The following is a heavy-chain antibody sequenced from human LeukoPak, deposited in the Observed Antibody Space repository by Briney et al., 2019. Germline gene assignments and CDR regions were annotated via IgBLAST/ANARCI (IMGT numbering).Heavy chain of an antibody. CDR1: GFTFSSHA. V-gene: IGHV3-23*01. CDR2: ISGSGDRT. Sequence: PGGSLRLSCAASGFTFSSHAMSWLRQAPGKGLEWVSAISGSGDRTYYADSVKGRFTISRDNSKNTLYLQMNSLRAEDTAVYYCAKDRGEHWFDPWGQGTLVTVSS. J-gene: IGHJ5*02. CDR3: AKDRGEHWFDP. D-gene: IGHD2-21*01.